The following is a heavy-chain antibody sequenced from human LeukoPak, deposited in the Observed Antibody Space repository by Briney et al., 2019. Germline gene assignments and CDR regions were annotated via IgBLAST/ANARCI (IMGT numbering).Heavy chain of an antibody. CDR2: IYYSGST. Sequence: SETLSLTCTVSGGSISSYYWSWIRQPPGKGLEWIGYIYYSGSTNYNPSLKSRVTISVDTSKNQFSLKLSSVTAADTAVYYCARVPQLYYYYGMDVWGKGTTVTVSS. V-gene: IGHV4-59*01. CDR3: ARVPQLYYYYGMDV. CDR1: GGSISSYY. J-gene: IGHJ6*04. D-gene: IGHD2-2*01.